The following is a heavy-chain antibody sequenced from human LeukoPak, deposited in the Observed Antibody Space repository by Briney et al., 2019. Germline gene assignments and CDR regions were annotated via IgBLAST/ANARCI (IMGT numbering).Heavy chain of an antibody. D-gene: IGHD1-1*01. V-gene: IGHV4-59*01. J-gene: IGHJ4*02. CDR2: ISYSGST. CDR1: GGSISDYY. CDR3: ARDKVPGDF. Sequence: PSETLSLTCSVSGGSISDYYWSWIRQPPGKGLEWIGYISYSGSTNYNPSLKSRVTISVDTSKNQFSLKLNSVTAADTAVYYCARDKVPGDFWGQGTLVTVSS.